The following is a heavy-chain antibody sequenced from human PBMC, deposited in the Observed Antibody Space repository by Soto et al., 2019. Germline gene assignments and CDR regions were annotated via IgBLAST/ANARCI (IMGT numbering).Heavy chain of an antibody. D-gene: IGHD3-9*01. CDR3: ARDNVLNSRDIVTGRIKYCSYGMDV. V-gene: IGHV1-69*01. CDR2: IIPIFGTA. CDR1: GGTFSSYA. J-gene: IGHJ6*02. Sequence: QVQLVQSGAEVKKPGSSVKVSCKASGGTFSSYAISWVRQAPGQGLEWIGGIIPIFGTANYAQKFQGRVTITADESTSTAYMELSSLRSEDTAVYYCARDNVLNSRDIVTGRIKYCSYGMDVWGQGTTVTVSS.